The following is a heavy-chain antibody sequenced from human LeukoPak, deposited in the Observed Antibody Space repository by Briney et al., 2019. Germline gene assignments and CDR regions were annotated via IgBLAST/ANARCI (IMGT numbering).Heavy chain of an antibody. CDR3: AKGVRGSSGWYPY. J-gene: IGHJ4*02. CDR1: GFTFRDYW. CDR2: IQSDGNEK. D-gene: IGHD6-19*01. V-gene: IGHV3-7*03. Sequence: GGSLRLSCGASGFTFRDYWMSWVRQAPGKGLEWVANIQSDGNEKNYIDSVQGRFTISRDNAKTSLYLQMNSLRAEDTAVYYCAKGVRGSSGWYPYWGQGTLVTVSS.